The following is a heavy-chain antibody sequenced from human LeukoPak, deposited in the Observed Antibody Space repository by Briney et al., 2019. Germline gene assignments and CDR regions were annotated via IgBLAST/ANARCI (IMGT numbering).Heavy chain of an antibody. Sequence: GGSLRLSCAASGFTFSSYAMHWVRQAPGKGLEWVANIKQDGSEKYYVDSVKGRFTISRDNAKNSLYLQMNSLRAEDTAVYYCARDWLWYYYDSSGSQRADAFDIWGQGTMVTVSS. V-gene: IGHV3-7*01. D-gene: IGHD3-22*01. CDR1: GFTFSSYA. J-gene: IGHJ3*02. CDR3: ARDWLWYYYDSSGSQRADAFDI. CDR2: IKQDGSEK.